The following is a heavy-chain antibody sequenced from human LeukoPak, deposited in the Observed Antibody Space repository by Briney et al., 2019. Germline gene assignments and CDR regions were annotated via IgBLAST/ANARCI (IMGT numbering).Heavy chain of an antibody. CDR3: ARQRSPCSGGACYFDY. J-gene: IGHJ4*02. CDR2: IQYSGST. D-gene: IGHD2-15*01. Sequence: KASETLSLTCTVSGGSLSSYYWSWIRQPPGKGLEWIGRIQYSGSTYYNPSLKSRATISVDTSKNQYSLKLISVTAADTDLYYCARQRSPCSGGACYFDYWGQGTLVTVSS. V-gene: IGHV4-59*08. CDR1: GGSLSSYY.